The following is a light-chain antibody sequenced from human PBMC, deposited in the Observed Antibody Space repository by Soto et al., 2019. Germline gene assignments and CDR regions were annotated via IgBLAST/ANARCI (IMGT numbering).Light chain of an antibody. Sequence: QSALTQPASVSGSPGQSITISCTGTSSDVGGYNSVSWYQQHPGKAPKLMIYDVSNRHSGVSNRFSGSKSGSTASLTISGLQAEDEADYYCSSYTSSSTLIFGGGTKVTVL. V-gene: IGLV2-14*03. CDR3: SSYTSSSTLI. CDR1: SSDVGGYNS. J-gene: IGLJ2*01. CDR2: DVS.